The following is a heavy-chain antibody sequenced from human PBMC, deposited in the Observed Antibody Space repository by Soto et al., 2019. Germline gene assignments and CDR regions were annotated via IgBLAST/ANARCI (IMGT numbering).Heavy chain of an antibody. Sequence: SETLSLTCAVYGGSFSGYYWSWIRQPPGKGLEWIGEINHSGSTNYNPSLKSRVTISVDTSKNQFSLKLSSVTAADTAVYYCARVGYLGYCSSTRCPNFGYWGQGTLVTVSS. D-gene: IGHD2-2*01. V-gene: IGHV4-34*01. CDR2: INHSGST. J-gene: IGHJ4*02. CDR3: ARVGYLGYCSSTRCPNFGY. CDR1: GGSFSGYY.